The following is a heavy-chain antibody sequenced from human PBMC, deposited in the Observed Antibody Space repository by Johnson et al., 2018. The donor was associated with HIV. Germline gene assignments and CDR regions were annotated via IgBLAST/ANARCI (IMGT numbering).Heavy chain of an antibody. D-gene: IGHD3-10*01. CDR2: INWNGGST. CDR3: ARTLGFGTEDAFDI. J-gene: IGHJ3*02. V-gene: IGHV3-20*04. Sequence: VQLVESGGGLVKPGGSLRLSCAASGFIFDDYGMSWVRQVPGKGLEWVSGINWNGGSTGYADSVKGRFTISRDNAKNSLYLQMNSLRAGDTAVYYCARTLGFGTEDAFDIWGQGTMVTVSS. CDR1: GFIFDDYG.